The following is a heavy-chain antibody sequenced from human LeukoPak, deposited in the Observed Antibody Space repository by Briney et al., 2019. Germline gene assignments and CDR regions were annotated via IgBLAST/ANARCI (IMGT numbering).Heavy chain of an antibody. J-gene: IGHJ6*02. CDR2: INPNSGGT. CDR3: ARDEWLRFSVALDYYYYYGMDV. D-gene: IGHD5-12*01. V-gene: IGHV1-2*02. CDR1: GYTFTGYY. Sequence: ASVKVSCKASGYTFTGYYMHWVRQAPGQGLEWMGWINPNSGGTNYAQKFQGRVTMTRDTSISTAYMELSRLRSDDTAVYHCARDEWLRFSVALDYYYYYGMDVWGQGTTVTVSS.